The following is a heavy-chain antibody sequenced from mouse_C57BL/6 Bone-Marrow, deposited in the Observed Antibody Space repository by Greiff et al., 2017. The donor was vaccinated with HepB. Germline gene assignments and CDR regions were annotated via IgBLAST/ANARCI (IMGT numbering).Heavy chain of an antibody. V-gene: IGHV1-55*01. CDR3: ARCTAQVPGFDY. Sequence: QVQLQQPGAELVKPGASVKMSCKASGYTFTSYWITWVKQRPGQGLEWIGDIYPGSGSTNYNEKFKSKATLTVDTSSSTAYMQLSSLTSEDSAVYYCARCTAQVPGFDYWGQGTTLTVSS. J-gene: IGHJ2*01. CDR2: IYPGSGST. D-gene: IGHD3-2*02. CDR1: GYTFTSYW.